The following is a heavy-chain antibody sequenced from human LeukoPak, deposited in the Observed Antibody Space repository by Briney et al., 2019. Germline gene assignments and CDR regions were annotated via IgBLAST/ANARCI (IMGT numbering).Heavy chain of an antibody. Sequence: PGGSLRLSCAASGFTISSYWMDWVRQVPGKGLEWVANIKQDGIEKYFVGSVKGRFAISRDNAKNSLYLQMNSLRVEDTAVYYCAREGMVRGVPDAFDLWGQGTMVTVSS. V-gene: IGHV3-7*01. J-gene: IGHJ3*01. CDR2: IKQDGIEK. CDR3: AREGMVRGVPDAFDL. D-gene: IGHD3-10*01. CDR1: GFTISSYW.